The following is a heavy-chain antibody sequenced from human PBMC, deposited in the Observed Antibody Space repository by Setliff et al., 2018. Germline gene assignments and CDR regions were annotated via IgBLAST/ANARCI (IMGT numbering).Heavy chain of an antibody. CDR1: GGSFSDYY. J-gene: IGHJ4*02. CDR3: RFWSSYYKNDY. CDR2: TNQSGNT. V-gene: IGHV4-34*01. D-gene: IGHD3-3*01. Sequence: SEAPVLTCTVYGGSFSDYYWGWIRQSPGKRPEWIAETNQSGNTNYNPSLNSRVSVSVDTPTNQFSLKVFSVTAADTAVYYCRFWSSYYKNDYWAQGTLVTVSS.